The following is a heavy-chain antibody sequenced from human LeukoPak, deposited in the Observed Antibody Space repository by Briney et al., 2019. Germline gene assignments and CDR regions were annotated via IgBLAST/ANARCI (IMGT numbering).Heavy chain of an antibody. D-gene: IGHD5-24*01. CDR1: GLSFNTYA. J-gene: IGHJ4*02. Sequence: GGSLRLSCAASGLSFNTYAMHWARQAPGKGLEYVSAISSNGDSTYYANSVKGRFTISRDNSKKTLFLQMGSLRAEDMAVYYCVRDSGGDAYNDYFDSWGQGTLVTVSS. V-gene: IGHV3-64*01. CDR2: ISSNGDST. CDR3: VRDSGGDAYNDYFDS.